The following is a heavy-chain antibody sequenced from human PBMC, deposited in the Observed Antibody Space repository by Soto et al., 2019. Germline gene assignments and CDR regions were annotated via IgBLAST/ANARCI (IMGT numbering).Heavy chain of an antibody. CDR2: IIPNLGIA. J-gene: IGHJ4*02. V-gene: IGHV1-69*02. Sequence: QVQLVQSGAEVKKPGSSVKVSCKASGGTFSSYTISWVRQAPGQGLEWMGRIIPNLGIANYAQKFQGRVTITADKSTSTAYMELSSLRSEDTAVYYCASPYSQGYFDYWGQGTLVTVSS. D-gene: IGHD1-26*01. CDR1: GGTFSSYT. CDR3: ASPYSQGYFDY.